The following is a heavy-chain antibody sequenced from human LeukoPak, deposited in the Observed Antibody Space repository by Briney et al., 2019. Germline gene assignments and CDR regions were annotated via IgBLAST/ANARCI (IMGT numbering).Heavy chain of an antibody. D-gene: IGHD3-10*01. CDR1: GYTFTSYA. CDR3: ARAYYYGSGSYYPSGRAHDY. Sequence: GASVKVSCKASGYTFTSYAMNWVRQAPGQGLEWMGWINTNTGNPTYAQGFTGRFVFSLDTSVSTAYLQISSLKAEDTAVYYCARAYYYGSGSYYPSGRAHDYWGQGPLVSVSS. V-gene: IGHV7-4-1*02. J-gene: IGHJ4*02. CDR2: INTNTGNP.